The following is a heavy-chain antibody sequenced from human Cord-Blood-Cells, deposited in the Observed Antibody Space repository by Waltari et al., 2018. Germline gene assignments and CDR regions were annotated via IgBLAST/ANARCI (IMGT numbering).Heavy chain of an antibody. CDR2: MNPNSGNA. J-gene: IGHJ5*02. CDR1: GYNFTSYD. D-gene: IGHD2-2*01. Sequence: QVQLVQSGAEVKKPGASVKVSCKASGYNFTSYDINWVRQATGQGLEWMGWMNPNSGNAGYAQKFQGRVTMTRNTSISTAYMELSSLRSEDTAVYYCARVGTYCSSTSCYYWFDPWGQGTLVTVSS. V-gene: IGHV1-8*01. CDR3: ARVGTYCSSTSCYYWFDP.